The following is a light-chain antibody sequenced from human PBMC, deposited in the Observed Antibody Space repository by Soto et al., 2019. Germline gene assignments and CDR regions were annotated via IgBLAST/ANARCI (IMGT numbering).Light chain of an antibody. Sequence: AIQLTQSPSSLSAYVGDSVSITFRASQGISSALAWYQQKPGRAPKLLIYDASSLEGGVPSRFRGSRSCRNLTLTVSSLQPEDFATYYCPQFDDYLFTVGPGTKVDIK. CDR2: DAS. CDR1: QGISSA. CDR3: PQFDDYLFT. V-gene: IGKV1D-13*01. J-gene: IGKJ3*01.